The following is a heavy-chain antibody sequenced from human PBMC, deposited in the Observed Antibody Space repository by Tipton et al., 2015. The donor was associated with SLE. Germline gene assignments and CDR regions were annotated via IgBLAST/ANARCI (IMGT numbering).Heavy chain of an antibody. J-gene: IGHJ3*01. Sequence: TLSLTCAVYGGSLSGHYWSWIRQSPGKGLECIGESNESGKTNYNPALKSRATLSVDTSKNQFSLKLSSVTAADTAVYYCARQDIVVVPAYAFDFWGQGTMGTVSS. CDR2: SNESGKT. D-gene: IGHD2-2*01. CDR1: GGSLSGHY. CDR3: ARQDIVVVPAYAFDF. V-gene: IGHV4-34*01.